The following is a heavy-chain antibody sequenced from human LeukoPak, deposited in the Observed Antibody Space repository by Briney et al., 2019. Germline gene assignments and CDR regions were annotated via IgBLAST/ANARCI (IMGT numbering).Heavy chain of an antibody. J-gene: IGHJ4*02. Sequence: PSGTLSLTCAVYGGSFSGYYWSWIRQPPGKGLEWIGEINHSGSTNYNPSLKSRVTISVDTSKNQFSLKLSSVTAADTAVYYCARGTVNYDFWSGYSLYYFDYWGQGTLVTVSS. CDR1: GGSFSGYY. V-gene: IGHV4-34*01. CDR2: INHSGST. CDR3: ARGTVNYDFWSGYSLYYFDY. D-gene: IGHD3-3*01.